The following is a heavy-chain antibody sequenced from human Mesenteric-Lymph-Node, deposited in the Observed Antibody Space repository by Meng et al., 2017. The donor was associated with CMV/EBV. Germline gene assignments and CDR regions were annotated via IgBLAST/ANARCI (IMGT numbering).Heavy chain of an antibody. CDR1: GYTFTGYY. D-gene: IGHD6-13*01. Sequence: ASVKVSCKASGYTFTGYYMHWVRQAPGQGLEYMGWINPNSGGANYAQKFQGRVTMTGDTSISTAYMELRRLTSDDTAVYYCARDGPYSSTPEWFDPWGQGTLVTVSS. CDR2: INPNSGGA. V-gene: IGHV1-2*02. CDR3: ARDGPYSSTPEWFDP. J-gene: IGHJ5*02.